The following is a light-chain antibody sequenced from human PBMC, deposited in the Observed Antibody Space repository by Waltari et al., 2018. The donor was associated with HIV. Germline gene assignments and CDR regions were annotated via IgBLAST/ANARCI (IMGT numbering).Light chain of an antibody. J-gene: IGLJ1*01. V-gene: IGLV2-23*02. CDR2: EVT. Sequence: QSALTQPASVSGSPGQSITISCTVTSSDVGSYNLVSWYQHHPGKAPKLMIFEVTKRPSGVSNRFSGSKSGNTASLTISGLQADDEADYYCCSYAGSSAFVFGTGTKVTVL. CDR3: CSYAGSSAFV. CDR1: SSDVGSYNL.